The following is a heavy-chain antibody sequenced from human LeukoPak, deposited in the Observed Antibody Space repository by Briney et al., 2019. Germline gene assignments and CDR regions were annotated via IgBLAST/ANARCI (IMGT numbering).Heavy chain of an antibody. D-gene: IGHD2-15*01. J-gene: IGHJ6*04. CDR1: GDSMTSSNHY. CDR2: IYYGGST. V-gene: IGHV4-39*01. CDR3: ARRSHCTGDSCYPV. Sequence: SETLSLTCTVSGDSMTSSNHYWVWIRQPPGKGLEWFGSIYYGGSTYYNSSLKSRVTISHDTSKHQFSRTVYTVTAAHSAVVHCARRSHCTGDSCYPVWGKGTTVTVSS.